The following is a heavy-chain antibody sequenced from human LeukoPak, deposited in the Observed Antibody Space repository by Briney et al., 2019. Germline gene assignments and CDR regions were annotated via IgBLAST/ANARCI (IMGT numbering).Heavy chain of an antibody. Sequence: GSLRLSCAASGFSFSSYSMNWVRQAPGKGLEWVSSISRSSSYIYYADSVKGRFTISRDNAKNSLYLQMNSLRADDTAVYYCARDLPWGYCSGGSCINTFDIWGQGTMVTVSS. V-gene: IGHV3-21*01. CDR2: ISRSSSYI. D-gene: IGHD2-15*01. CDR1: GFSFSSYS. CDR3: ARDLPWGYCSGGSCINTFDI. J-gene: IGHJ3*02.